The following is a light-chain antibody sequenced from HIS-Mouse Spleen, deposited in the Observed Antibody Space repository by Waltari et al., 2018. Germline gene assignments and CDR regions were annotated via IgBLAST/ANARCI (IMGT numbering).Light chain of an antibody. CDR3: CSYAGSSTWV. V-gene: IGLV2-23*01. CDR1: SSDVGSYNL. Sequence: QSALTQPASVSGSPGQSITISCTGTSSDVGSYNLVSWYQQHPGKAPNLMIYEGSKRPLGVSNRFSGSNSGKTASLTISGLQAEDEADYYCCSYAGSSTWVFGGGTKLTVL. CDR2: EGS. J-gene: IGLJ3*02.